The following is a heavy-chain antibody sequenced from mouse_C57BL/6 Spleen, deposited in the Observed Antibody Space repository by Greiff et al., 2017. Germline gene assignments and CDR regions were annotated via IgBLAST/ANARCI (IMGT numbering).Heavy chain of an antibody. CDR2: IRLKSDNYAT. CDR1: GFTFSNYW. V-gene: IGHV6-3*01. J-gene: IGHJ3*01. D-gene: IGHD4-1*01. Sequence: EVMLVESGGGLVQPGGSMILSCVASGFTFSNYWMNWVRQSPETGLEWVAQIRLKSDNYATHYAESVKGRFTISRDDSKSSVYLQMNNLRAEDTGIYYCTVLWDVNAYWRQGTLVTVSA. CDR3: TVLWDVNAY.